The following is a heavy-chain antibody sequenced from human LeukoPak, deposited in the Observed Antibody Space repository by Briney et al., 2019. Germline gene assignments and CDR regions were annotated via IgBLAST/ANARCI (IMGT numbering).Heavy chain of an antibody. CDR1: GFTFDDYG. V-gene: IGHV3-20*04. Sequence: GGSLRLSCAASGFTFDDYGMSWVRRAPGKGLEWVSGINGNGGSTDFADSVKGRFTISRDNSKNTLYLEMNNLRAEDTAVYYCANSYTSSSRTPFDCWGQGTLVTVSS. CDR3: ANSYTSSSRTPFDC. CDR2: INGNGGST. D-gene: IGHD6-6*01. J-gene: IGHJ4*02.